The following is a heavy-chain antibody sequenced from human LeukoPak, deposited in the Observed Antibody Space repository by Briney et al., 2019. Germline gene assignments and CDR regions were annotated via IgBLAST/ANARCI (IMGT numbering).Heavy chain of an antibody. J-gene: IGHJ4*02. V-gene: IGHV4-39*01. CDR3: ARQGSSSGVFPGSLDY. Sequence: PSETLSLTCTVSGGSISSSSYYWGWIRQPPGKGLEWIGSIYYSGSTYYNPSLKSRVTISVDTSKNQFSLKLSSVTAADTAVYYCARQGSSSGVFPGSLDYWGQGTLVTVSS. D-gene: IGHD6-6*01. CDR1: GGSISSSSYY. CDR2: IYYSGST.